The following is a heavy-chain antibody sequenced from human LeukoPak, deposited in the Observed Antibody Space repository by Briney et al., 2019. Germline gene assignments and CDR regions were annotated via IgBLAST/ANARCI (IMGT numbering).Heavy chain of an antibody. CDR2: ISSSSSYI. V-gene: IGHV3-21*01. CDR3: ARERYDYYYYMDV. Sequence: GGSLRLSCAASGLTVSSNYMNWVRQAPGKGLEWVSSISSSSSYIYYADSVKGRFTISRDNAKNSLYLQMNSLRAEDTAVYYCARERYDYYYYMDVWGKGTTVTISS. CDR1: GLTVSSNY. J-gene: IGHJ6*03.